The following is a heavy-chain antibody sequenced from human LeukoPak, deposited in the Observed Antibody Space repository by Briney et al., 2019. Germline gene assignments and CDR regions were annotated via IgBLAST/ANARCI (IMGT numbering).Heavy chain of an antibody. CDR2: VGGTDGRT. J-gene: IGHJ4*02. CDR1: GFTFSTYN. Sequence: GGSLRLSCAASGFTFSTYNMNWVRQAPGKGLEWVSAVGGTDGRTYYAAFVKGRFTIYRDNSKNTLYLQTNSLRAEDTAVYYCAKDGSYYFDYWGQGTLVTVSS. CDR3: AKDGSYYFDY. V-gene: IGHV3-23*01.